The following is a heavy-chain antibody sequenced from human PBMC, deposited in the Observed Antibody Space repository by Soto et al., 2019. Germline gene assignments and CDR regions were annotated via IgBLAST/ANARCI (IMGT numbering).Heavy chain of an antibody. CDR1: GFTFSDYY. Sequence: GGFLRLSCAASGFTFSDYYMSWIRQAPGKGLEWVSYISSSGSTIYYADSVKGRFTISRDNAKNSLYLQMNSLRAEDTAVYYCARDKGYCSGGSCYGVDPPYGMDVWGQGTTVTVSS. CDR2: ISSSGSTI. J-gene: IGHJ6*02. V-gene: IGHV3-11*01. CDR3: ARDKGYCSGGSCYGVDPPYGMDV. D-gene: IGHD2-15*01.